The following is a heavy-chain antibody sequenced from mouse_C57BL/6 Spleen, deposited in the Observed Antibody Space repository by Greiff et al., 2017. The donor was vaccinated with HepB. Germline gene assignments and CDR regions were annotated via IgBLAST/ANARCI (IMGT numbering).Heavy chain of an antibody. CDR2: ISGGGGNN. J-gene: IGHJ4*01. CDR1: GFTFSSYT. V-gene: IGHV5-9*01. D-gene: IGHD1-1*01. Sequence: DVQLVESGGGLVKPGGSLKLSCAASGFTFSSYTMSWVRQTPEKRLEWVATISGGGGNNYYPDSVKGRFTISRDNAKNTLYLQMSSRRSEDTALYYCARPDSDYYGSSYVSYAMDYWGQGTSVTVSS. CDR3: ARPDSDYYGSSYVSYAMDY.